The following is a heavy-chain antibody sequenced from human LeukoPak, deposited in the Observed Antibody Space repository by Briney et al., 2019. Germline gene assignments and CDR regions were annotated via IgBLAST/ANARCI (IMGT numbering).Heavy chain of an antibody. Sequence: GRSLRLSCAASGFTFSSYGMHWVRQAPGKGLEWVAVIWYDGSNKYYADSVKGRFTISRDNSKNTLYLQMNSLRAEDTAAYYCAKGDLAAAGLDYWGQGTLVTVSS. V-gene: IGHV3-33*06. J-gene: IGHJ4*02. D-gene: IGHD6-13*01. CDR2: IWYDGSNK. CDR1: GFTFSSYG. CDR3: AKGDLAAAGLDY.